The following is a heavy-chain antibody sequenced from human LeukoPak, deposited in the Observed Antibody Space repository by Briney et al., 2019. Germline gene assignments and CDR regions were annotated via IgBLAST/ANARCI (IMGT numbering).Heavy chain of an antibody. CDR3: ARIKSGEGMDV. J-gene: IGHJ6*02. Sequence: KESGPTLVKPTQTLTLTCTFSGFSLSTSGVGVGWIRQPPGKALEWLAVIYWDDDNRYSPSLRNRLTITKDTSKNQVVLTMTNMDPVDTATYYCARIKSGEGMDVWGQGTTVTVSS. CDR1: GFSLSTSGVG. CDR2: IYWDDDN. D-gene: IGHD2-15*01. V-gene: IGHV2-5*02.